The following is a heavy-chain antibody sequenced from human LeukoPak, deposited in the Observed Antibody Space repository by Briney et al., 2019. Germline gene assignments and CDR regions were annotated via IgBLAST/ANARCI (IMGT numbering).Heavy chain of an antibody. CDR3: ARVRRSLNWFDS. V-gene: IGHV4-39*01. Sequence: SETLFLTCAVSGDSISTTNYYWGWIRQPPGKGLEWIGIIYYSGITHYNPSLKSRVTILVDTSKNQFSLTDADTAVYYRARVRRSLNWFDSWGQGTLVTVSS. D-gene: IGHD3-3*01. CDR1: GDSISTTNYY. J-gene: IGHJ5*01. CDR2: IYYSGIT.